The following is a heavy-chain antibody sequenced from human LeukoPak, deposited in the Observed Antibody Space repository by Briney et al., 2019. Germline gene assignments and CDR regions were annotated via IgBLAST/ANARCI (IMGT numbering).Heavy chain of an antibody. CDR1: GCTFSSYL. V-gene: IGHV3-74*01. D-gene: IGHD5-18*01. CDR3: ARSPPGIQLWFDY. J-gene: IGHJ4*02. CDR2: INYDGSGT. Sequence: GGSLTLTCAASGCTFSSYLLHWVGPHPGRGLVGVSRINYDGSGTSYANSVKGRFTISRDNAKNKLYLQMNSLRAEDTAVYYCARSPPGIQLWFDYWGQGTLVTVSS.